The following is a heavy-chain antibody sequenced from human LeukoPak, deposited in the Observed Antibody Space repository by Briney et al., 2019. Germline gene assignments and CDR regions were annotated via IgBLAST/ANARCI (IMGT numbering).Heavy chain of an antibody. V-gene: IGHV1-18*01. CDR1: VYTFTGDG. J-gene: IGHJ4*02. CDR2: ISAYNGNT. Sequence: ASGKVSYKASVYTFTGDGISSVPQAPPQGGEWRGWISAYNGNTNYTQKLQGRVTMTTDTSTSTAYLELRSLRSDDTALYYCARERDVGQWPAFDYWGQGTLVTVSS. CDR3: ARERDVGQWPAFDY. D-gene: IGHD6-19*01.